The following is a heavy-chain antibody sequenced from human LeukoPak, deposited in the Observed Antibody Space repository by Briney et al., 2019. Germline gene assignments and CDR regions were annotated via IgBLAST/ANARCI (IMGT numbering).Heavy chain of an antibody. D-gene: IGHD1-1*01. CDR1: GVSFSNYY. CDR2: INYSGTP. CDR3: ARQGELEVFDY. J-gene: IGHJ4*02. Sequence: SETLSLTCAVSGVSFSNYYWCWIRQSPGKGLEWIGEINYSGTPTYNPSLKSRVTISVDVYKNQVSLNLRSVTAADTAVYYCARQGELEVFDYWGQGTLVTVSS. V-gene: IGHV4-34*01.